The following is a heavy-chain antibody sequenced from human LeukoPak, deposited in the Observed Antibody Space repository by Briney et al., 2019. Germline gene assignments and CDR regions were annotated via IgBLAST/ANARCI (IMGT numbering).Heavy chain of an antibody. J-gene: IGHJ4*02. CDR3: ARRFYDYVWGSYRRTHYFDY. D-gene: IGHD3-16*02. CDR1: GGSFSGYY. Sequence: SETLSLTCILYGGSFSGYYCSWIRQSPGKGLEWIGEINHSGITDYNPSLKSRVTISVDTSKNQFSLKLSSVTAADTAVYYCARRFYDYVWGSYRRTHYFDYWGQGTLVTVSS. CDR2: INHSGIT. V-gene: IGHV4-34*01.